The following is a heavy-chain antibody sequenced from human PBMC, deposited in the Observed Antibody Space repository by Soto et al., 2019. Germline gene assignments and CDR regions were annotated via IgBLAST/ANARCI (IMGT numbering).Heavy chain of an antibody. CDR3: ARPYGGSSYGMDV. V-gene: IGHV4-4*02. CDR2: IYHTETT. D-gene: IGHD6-13*01. J-gene: IGHJ6*02. Sequence: PSETLSLTCAVSGGSISINNWWSWVRQPPGKGLEWIGEIYHTETTNYNPSLKSRVTFSVDHSKNQISLRLTSVTAADSAVYYCARPYGGSSYGMDVWGQGTKVTVSS. CDR1: GGSISINNW.